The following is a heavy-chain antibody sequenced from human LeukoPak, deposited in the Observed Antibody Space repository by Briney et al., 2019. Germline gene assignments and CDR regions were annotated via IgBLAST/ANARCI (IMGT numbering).Heavy chain of an antibody. CDR1: GGSISNYY. D-gene: IGHD3-22*01. CDR2: ISYSGNT. J-gene: IGHJ3*02. CDR3: ATAYSSGYQHDAFDI. Sequence: SETLSLTCTVSGGSISNYYWSWIRQPPGKGLQWIGYISYSGNTNFNPSLTSRVSISVDTSRNQFSLKLSSVTAADTAVYYCATAYSSGYQHDAFDIWGQGTMVTVSS. V-gene: IGHV4-59*01.